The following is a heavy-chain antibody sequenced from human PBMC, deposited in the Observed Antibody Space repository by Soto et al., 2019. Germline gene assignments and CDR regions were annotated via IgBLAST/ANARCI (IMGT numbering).Heavy chain of an antibody. Sequence: EMQLLESGGGLVQPGGSLRLSCAASGFTFSSYAMSWVRQAPGKGLEWVSAISGSGGSTYYADSVKGRFTISRDNSKNTLYLQMNSLRAEDTAVYYCAKGGRITMVRGVILLGAVDYWGQGTLVTVSS. V-gene: IGHV3-23*01. J-gene: IGHJ4*02. D-gene: IGHD3-10*01. CDR1: GFTFSSYA. CDR2: ISGSGGST. CDR3: AKGGRITMVRGVILLGAVDY.